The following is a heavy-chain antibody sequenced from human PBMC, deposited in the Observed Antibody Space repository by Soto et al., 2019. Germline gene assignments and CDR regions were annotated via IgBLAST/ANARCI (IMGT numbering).Heavy chain of an antibody. CDR1: GYTFTDYY. D-gene: IGHD6-6*01. CDR3: ARDNSELEYSSPSGTDYYDYYGMDV. V-gene: IGHV1-2*04. Sequence: ASVKVSCKASGYTFTDYYMHWVRQAPGQGFEWVGGINPESGNPKYAQKFQGWVTMTRDTSISTAYMELSRLRSDDTAVYYGARDNSELEYSSPSGTDYYDYYGMDVWGQGTTVTVSS. J-gene: IGHJ6*02. CDR2: INPESGNP.